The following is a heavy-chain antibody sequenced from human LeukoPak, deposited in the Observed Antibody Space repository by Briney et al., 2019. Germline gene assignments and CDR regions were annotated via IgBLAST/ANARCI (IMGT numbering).Heavy chain of an antibody. J-gene: IGHJ4*02. D-gene: IGHD5-18*01. CDR2: ITNSGGST. CDR3: AKFRGSLIQEWYFDY. V-gene: IGHV3-23*01. CDR1: GFTFSTYA. Sequence: GGSLRLSCAASGFTFSTYAMSWVRQAPGKGLEWVSTITNSGGSTYYVDSVKGRFTISRDNSKNTLYLQMNSLRAEDTAVYYCAKFRGSLIQEWYFDYWGQGTLVTVSS.